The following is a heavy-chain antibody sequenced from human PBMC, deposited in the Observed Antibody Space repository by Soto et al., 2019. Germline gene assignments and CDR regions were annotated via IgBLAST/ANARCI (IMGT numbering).Heavy chain of an antibody. V-gene: IGHV3-74*01. J-gene: IGHJ4*02. CDR3: ARAGMTTVTYFDY. D-gene: IGHD4-17*01. CDR1: GFTFSTYW. Sequence: EVQLVESGGGLVLPGGSLRLSCAASGFTFSTYWMHWVRQALGKGLVWVSRVNTDGSTTNNADSVKGRFTISRDNAKNTLYLQMNSLRAEDTAVYYCARAGMTTVTYFDYWGQGILVTVSS. CDR2: VNTDGSTT.